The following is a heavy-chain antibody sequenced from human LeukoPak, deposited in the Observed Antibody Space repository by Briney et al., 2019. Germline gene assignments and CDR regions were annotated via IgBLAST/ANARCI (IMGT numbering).Heavy chain of an antibody. CDR2: FSGGGDS. J-gene: IGHJ4*02. CDR3: GKEVERHFDLKY. V-gene: IGHV3-23*01. CDR1: GFTSGIYA. Sequence: QPGGSLRLSCAASGFTSGIYAVSWVRQAPGKGLEWVSAFSGGGDSYYADSVKGRFTISRDNSKKILYLQMNSLRAEDTAVYYCGKEVERHFDLKYWGQGTLATVSS.